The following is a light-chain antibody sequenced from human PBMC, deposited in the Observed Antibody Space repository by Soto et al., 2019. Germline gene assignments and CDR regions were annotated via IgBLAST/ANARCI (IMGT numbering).Light chain of an antibody. CDR1: SSNIGSKP. V-gene: IGLV1-44*01. J-gene: IGLJ2*01. CDR3: AAWDDSLNGVL. Sequence: QSVLTQPPSASGTPGQRVTISCSGSSSNIGSKPVHLYQQLPGTAPKLLIHNNNQRPSGVPDRFSGSKSGTSVSLAISGLQSEDEADYYCAAWDDSLNGVLFGGGTKLTVL. CDR2: NNN.